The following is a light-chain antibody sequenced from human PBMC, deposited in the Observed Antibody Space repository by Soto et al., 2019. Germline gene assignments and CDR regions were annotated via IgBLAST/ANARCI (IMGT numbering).Light chain of an antibody. V-gene: IGLV2-14*01. Sequence: QSVLTQPASVSGSPGQSIAISCTGTSSDVGGYDYVSWYQQQPDKAPKLMIYEVTKRPSGVSNRFSGSKSGNTASLTISGLQAEDEAESYCSSHTSGSTRVFGTGTKVTVL. CDR3: SSHTSGSTRV. CDR1: SSDVGGYDY. J-gene: IGLJ1*01. CDR2: EVT.